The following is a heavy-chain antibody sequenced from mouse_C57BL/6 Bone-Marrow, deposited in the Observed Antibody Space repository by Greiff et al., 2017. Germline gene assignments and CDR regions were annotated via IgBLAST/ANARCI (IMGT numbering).Heavy chain of an antibody. CDR3: ARHSLYYGSSYRYFDV. V-gene: IGHV1-69*01. CDR2: IDPSDSYT. J-gene: IGHJ1*03. CDR1: GYTFTSYW. Sequence: VQLQQSGAELVMPGASVKLSCKASGYTFTSYWMHWVKQRPGQGLEWIGEIDPSDSYTNYNQKFKGKSTLTVDKSSSTAYMQLSSLTSEDSAVYYYARHSLYYGSSYRYFDVWGTGTTVTVSS. D-gene: IGHD1-1*01.